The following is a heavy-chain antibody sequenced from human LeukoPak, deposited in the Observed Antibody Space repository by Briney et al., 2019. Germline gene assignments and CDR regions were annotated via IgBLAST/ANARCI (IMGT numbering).Heavy chain of an antibody. CDR3: ARIHGTYCSSTSCYPAYYFDY. CDR1: GGSISSGSYY. CDR2: IYTSGST. J-gene: IGHJ4*02. Sequence: PLETLSLTCTVSGGSISSGSYYWSWIRQPAGKGLEWIGRIYTSGSTNYNPSLKSRVTMSVDTSKNQFSLKLSSVTAADTAVYYCARIHGTYCSSTSCYPAYYFDYWGQGTLVTVSS. V-gene: IGHV4-61*02. D-gene: IGHD2-2*01.